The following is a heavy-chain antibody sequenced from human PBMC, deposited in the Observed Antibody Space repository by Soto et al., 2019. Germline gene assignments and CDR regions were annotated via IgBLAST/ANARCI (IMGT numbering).Heavy chain of an antibody. D-gene: IGHD6-25*01. V-gene: IGHV1-46*01. CDR2: VDPRAGST. CDR3: ARVRSSGREVDY. CDR1: GYIFTTYS. Sequence: QVQLVQSGAEMKRPGASVILSCKASGYIFTTYSIHWVRQTAGQGLEWMAKVDPRAGSTGYAQKFRGRDSMAWDTSTGTVSMEVTSLTSDDTATYYCARVRSSGREVDYWGQGTQVTVSS. J-gene: IGHJ4*02.